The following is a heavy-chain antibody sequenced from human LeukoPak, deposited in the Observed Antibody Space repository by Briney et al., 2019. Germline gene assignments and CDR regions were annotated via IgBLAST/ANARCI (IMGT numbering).Heavy chain of an antibody. Sequence: PSETLSLTCTVSGGSISSYYWSWIRQPPGKGLEWIGYIYYSGSTNYNPSPKSRVTISVDTSKNQFSLKLSSVTAADTAVYYCARDNDYGGNYGLGYWGQGTLVTVSS. J-gene: IGHJ4*02. CDR1: GGSISSYY. CDR2: IYYSGST. CDR3: ARDNDYGGNYGLGY. D-gene: IGHD4-23*01. V-gene: IGHV4-59*12.